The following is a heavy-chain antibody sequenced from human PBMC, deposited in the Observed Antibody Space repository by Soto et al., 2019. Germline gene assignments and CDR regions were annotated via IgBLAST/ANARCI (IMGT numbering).Heavy chain of an antibody. D-gene: IGHD6-25*01. CDR3: ASSGSTYHYYYGMDV. V-gene: IGHV4-39*01. J-gene: IGHJ6*02. Sequence: PSETLSLTCTVSGGSISSSSYYWGWIRQPPGKGLEWIGSIYYIGSTYYNPSLKSRVTISVDTSKNQFSLKLSSVTAADTAVYYCASSGSTYHYYYGMDVWGQGTTVTVSS. CDR2: IYYIGST. CDR1: GGSISSSSYY.